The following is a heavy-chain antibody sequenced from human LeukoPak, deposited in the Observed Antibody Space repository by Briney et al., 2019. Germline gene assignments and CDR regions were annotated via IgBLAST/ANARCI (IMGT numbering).Heavy chain of an antibody. D-gene: IGHD1-26*01. V-gene: IGHV3-23*01. J-gene: IGHJ6*03. Sequence: GGSLRLSCAASGFTFSSYAMSWVRQAPGKGVVWVSALCGSGGSTYYADSVKGRFTISRDNSKNTLYLQMNSLRAEDTAVYYCAKDRGAYYDYMDVWGKGTTVTVSS. CDR1: GFTFSSYA. CDR3: AKDRGAYYDYMDV. CDR2: LCGSGGST.